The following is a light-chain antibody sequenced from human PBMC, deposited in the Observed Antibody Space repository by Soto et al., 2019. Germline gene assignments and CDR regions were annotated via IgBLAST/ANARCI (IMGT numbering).Light chain of an antibody. CDR3: QQYNVYSRA. Sequence: IQMTQSPSTLSPSVGDRVTITCRASQSISSWLAWYQQKPGKAPKLLIYKASSLESGVPSRFSGSGSGTEFTLTISSLQPDDFATYYCQQYNVYSRAFGQGTKVDI. CDR1: QSISSW. J-gene: IGKJ1*01. CDR2: KAS. V-gene: IGKV1-5*03.